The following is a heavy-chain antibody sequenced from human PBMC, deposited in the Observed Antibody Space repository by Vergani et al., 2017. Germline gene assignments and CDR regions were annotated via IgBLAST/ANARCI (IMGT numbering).Heavy chain of an antibody. J-gene: IGHJ4*02. D-gene: IGHD3-22*01. CDR3: ARYEYYYDSSGYFDY. Sequence: QVQLQQWGAGLLKPSETLSLTCAVYGGSFSGYYWGWIRQPPGKGLEWIGSIYHSGSTYYNPSLKSRVTISVDTSKNQFSLKLSSVTAADTAVYYCARYEYYYDSSGYFDYWGQGTLVTVSS. V-gene: IGHV4-34*01. CDR2: IYHSGST. CDR1: GGSFSGYY.